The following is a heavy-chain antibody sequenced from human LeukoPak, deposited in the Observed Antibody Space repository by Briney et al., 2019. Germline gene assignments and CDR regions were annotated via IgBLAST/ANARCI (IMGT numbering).Heavy chain of an antibody. CDR1: GGTFSSYA. Sequence: GASVKVSCKASGGTFSSYAISWVRQAPGQGLEWMGWISAYNGNTNYAQKLQGRVTMTTDTSTSTAYMELRSLRSDDTAVYYCARLITMIVVEYDYWGQGTLVTVSS. V-gene: IGHV1-18*01. CDR3: ARLITMIVVEYDY. J-gene: IGHJ4*02. D-gene: IGHD3-22*01. CDR2: ISAYNGNT.